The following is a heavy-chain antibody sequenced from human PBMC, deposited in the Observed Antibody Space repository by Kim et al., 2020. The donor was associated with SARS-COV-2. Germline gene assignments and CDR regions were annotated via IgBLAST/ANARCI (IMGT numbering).Heavy chain of an antibody. Sequence: SVKVSCKASGGTFSSYAISWVRQAPGQGLEWMGRIIPILGIANYAQKFQGRVTITADKSTSTAYMELSSLRSEDTAVYYCARDGRWLQDEFDYWGQGTLVTVSS. CDR3: ARDGRWLQDEFDY. V-gene: IGHV1-69*04. CDR1: GGTFSSYA. CDR2: IIPILGIA. D-gene: IGHD5-12*01. J-gene: IGHJ4*02.